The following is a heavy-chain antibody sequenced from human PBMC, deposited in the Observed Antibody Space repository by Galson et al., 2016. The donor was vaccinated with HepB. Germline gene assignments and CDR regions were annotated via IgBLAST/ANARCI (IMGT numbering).Heavy chain of an antibody. Sequence: SLRLSCAASGFTFSSYGMHWVRQAPGKGLEWVAVIWYDGSHKYYEDSVKGRFTISRDNSKNTLYLQMNSLRAEDTAVYYCARDATRLRGDYYYGMDVWGQGTTVAVSS. CDR2: IWYDGSHK. CDR3: ARDATRLRGDYYYGMDV. V-gene: IGHV3-33*01. J-gene: IGHJ6*02. CDR1: GFTFSSYG. D-gene: IGHD5-12*01.